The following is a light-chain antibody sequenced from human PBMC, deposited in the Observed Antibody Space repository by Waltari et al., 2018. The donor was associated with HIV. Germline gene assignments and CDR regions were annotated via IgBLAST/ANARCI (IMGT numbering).Light chain of an antibody. Sequence: QSALTQPASVSGSPGQSITISCTGTSSDVGGYKYVSWYQKHPGKAPKLMIYEVNNRPSGISDRFSGSKSANTASLTISGLQADDEADYYCISFTTTNSPHVLFGGGTKLTV. CDR3: ISFTTTNSPHVL. V-gene: IGLV2-14*01. CDR2: EVN. CDR1: SSDVGGYKY. J-gene: IGLJ2*01.